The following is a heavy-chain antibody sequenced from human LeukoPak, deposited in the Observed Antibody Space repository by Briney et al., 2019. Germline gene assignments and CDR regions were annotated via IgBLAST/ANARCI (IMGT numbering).Heavy chain of an antibody. V-gene: IGHV3-66*01. CDR2: IYSGGST. J-gene: IGHJ4*02. CDR3: ARDRSGATYFDY. D-gene: IGHD1-26*01. Sequence: GGSLRLSCAASGFTVSSNYMSWVRQAPGKGLEWVSVIYSGGSTYYADSVKGRFTTSRDNSKNTLYLQMNSLRAEDTAVYYCARDRSGATYFDYWGQGTLVTVSS. CDR1: GFTVSSNY.